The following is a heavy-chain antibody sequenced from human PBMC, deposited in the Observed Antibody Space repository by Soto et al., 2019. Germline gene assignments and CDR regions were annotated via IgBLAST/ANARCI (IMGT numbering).Heavy chain of an antibody. J-gene: IGHJ4*02. Sequence: PGGSLRLSCVTSGFTFRSYEMSWVRQAPGKGLEWVSGISATGSGTFYADSVKGRFTISRDNSKNTLYLQMSSLRADDTAVYYCAKDQSFGNYDVLTGYYIGNYFDSWGQGALVTVSS. CDR2: ISATGSGT. CDR3: AKDQSFGNYDVLTGYYIGNYFDS. CDR1: GFTFRSYE. D-gene: IGHD3-9*01. V-gene: IGHV3-23*01.